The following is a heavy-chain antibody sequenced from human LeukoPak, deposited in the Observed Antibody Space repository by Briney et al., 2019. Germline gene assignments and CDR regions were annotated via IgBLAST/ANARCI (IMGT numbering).Heavy chain of an antibody. V-gene: IGHV1-46*01. J-gene: IGHJ5*02. D-gene: IGHD1-7*01. CDR1: GYTFTSYY. Sequence: ASVKVSCKASGYTFTSYYMHWVRQAPGQGLEWMGIINPSSGSPRYAKTVQGRVTMTRDTSTSTVYMEMSSLRSADTAVYYCARDRGRTMLVDHWGQGTLVTVSS. CDR3: ARDRGRTMLVDH. CDR2: INPSSGSP.